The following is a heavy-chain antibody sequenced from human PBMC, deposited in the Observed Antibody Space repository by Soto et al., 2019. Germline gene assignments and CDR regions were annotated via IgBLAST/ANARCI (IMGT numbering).Heavy chain of an antibody. D-gene: IGHD4-17*01. J-gene: IGHJ6*02. V-gene: IGHV3-30*03. CDR2: ISGDASRI. Sequence: QVQLVESGGGVVQPGTSLRLSCVASGFGFNFFGIHWVRQAPGKGLEWVAGISGDASRIYYADDLKGRVTISRVNSENTLYLQMNSLRPDDRALYYWARDRDGAWFGMDVWGQGTTVTV. CDR3: ARDRDGAWFGMDV. CDR1: GFGFNFFG.